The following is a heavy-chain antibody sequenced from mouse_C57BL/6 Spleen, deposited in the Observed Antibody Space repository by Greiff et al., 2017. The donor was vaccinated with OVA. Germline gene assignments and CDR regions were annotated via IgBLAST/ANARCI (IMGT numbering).Heavy chain of an antibody. CDR1: GFSLTSYG. CDR2: IWSGGST. V-gene: IGHV2-2*01. CDR3: ARNSPSFAY. J-gene: IGHJ3*01. Sequence: VHLVESGPGLVQPSQSLSITCTVSGFSLTSYGVHWVRQSPGKGLEWLGVIWSGGSTDYNAAFISRLSISKDNSKSQVFFKMNSLQADDTAIYYCARNSPSFAYWGQGTLVTVSA.